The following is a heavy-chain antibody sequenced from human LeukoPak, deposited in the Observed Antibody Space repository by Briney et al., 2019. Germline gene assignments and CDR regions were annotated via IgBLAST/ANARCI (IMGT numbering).Heavy chain of an antibody. J-gene: IGHJ2*01. CDR3: ARVARGYYDSSGYYADWYFDL. CDR1: GFTFSDYY. D-gene: IGHD3-22*01. CDR2: ISSSGSTI. V-gene: IGHV3-11*04. Sequence: GGSLRLSCAGSGFTFSDYYMSWIRQAPGKGLEWVSYISSSGSTIYYADSVKGRFTISRDNAKNSLYLQMNSLRAEDTAVFYCARVARGYYDSSGYYADWYFDLWGRGTLVTVSS.